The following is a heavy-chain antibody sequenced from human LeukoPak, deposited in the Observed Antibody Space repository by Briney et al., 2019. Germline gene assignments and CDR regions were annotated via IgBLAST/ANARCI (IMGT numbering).Heavy chain of an antibody. D-gene: IGHD2-21*01. CDR2: IRYGGSHQ. CDR3: AKVSGMWFYLQD. J-gene: IGHJ1*01. V-gene: IGHV3-30*02. Sequence: GGSLRLSCAASGFSFGSYGMHWVRQAPGKGLEWVAFIRYGGSHQFYADSVRGRFTISRDNPKNTLYLQMNSVRGEDTAVYFCAKVSGMWFYLQDSGQGTLVTVFS. CDR1: GFSFGSYG.